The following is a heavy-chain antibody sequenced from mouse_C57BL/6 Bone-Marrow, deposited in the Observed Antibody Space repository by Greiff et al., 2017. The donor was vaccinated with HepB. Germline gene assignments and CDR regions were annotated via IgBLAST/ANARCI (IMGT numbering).Heavy chain of an antibody. D-gene: IGHD1-1*01. Sequence: EVQLQQSGPELVKPGASVKISCKASGYTFTDYYMNWVKQSHGKSLEWIGDINPNNGGTSYNQKFKGKATLTVDKSSSTAYMELRSLTSEDSAVYNCARSGGTTVASFDYWGQGTTLTVSS. CDR3: ARSGGTTVASFDY. CDR1: GYTFTDYY. V-gene: IGHV1-26*01. J-gene: IGHJ2*01. CDR2: INPNNGGT.